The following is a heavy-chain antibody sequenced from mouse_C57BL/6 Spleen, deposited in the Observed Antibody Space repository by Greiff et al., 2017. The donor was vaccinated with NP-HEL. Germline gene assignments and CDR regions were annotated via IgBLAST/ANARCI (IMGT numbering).Heavy chain of an antibody. V-gene: IGHV14-2*01. J-gene: IGHJ4*01. CDR2: IDPEDGET. Sequence: EVQLQQSGAELVKPGASVKLSCTASGFNIKDYYMHWVKQRTEQGLEWIGRIDPEDGETKYAPKFQGKATITADTSSNTAYLQLSSLTSEDTAVYYWATTAHYGSSYVVSMDYWGQGTSVTVSS. D-gene: IGHD1-1*01. CDR3: ATTAHYGSSYVVSMDY. CDR1: GFNIKDYY.